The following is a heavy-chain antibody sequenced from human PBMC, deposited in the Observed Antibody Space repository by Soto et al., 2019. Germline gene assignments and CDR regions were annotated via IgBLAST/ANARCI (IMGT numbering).Heavy chain of an antibody. Sequence: PGGSLRLSCAASGFTFNNYEMNWVRQAPGKGLEWVSYIPSSGGTIYYADSVKGRFTISRDNAKKSLYLQMNSLRAEDTAVYYCARNWNEYLDYWGQGTLVTVSS. V-gene: IGHV3-48*03. CDR3: ARNWNEYLDY. CDR1: GFTFNNYE. CDR2: IPSSGGTI. J-gene: IGHJ4*02. D-gene: IGHD1-1*01.